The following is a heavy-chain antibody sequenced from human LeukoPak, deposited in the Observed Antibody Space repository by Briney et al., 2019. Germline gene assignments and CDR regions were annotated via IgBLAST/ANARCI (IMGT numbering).Heavy chain of an antibody. CDR2: INPSGST. CDR3: ARCRSTSCPLDY. D-gene: IGHD2-2*01. J-gene: IGHJ4*02. V-gene: IGHV4-34*01. Sequence: PSETLSLTCAVYGGSFSGYYWSWIRQPPGKGLEWIGEINPSGSTNYNPSLKSRVTISVDTSKNQFSLKLSSVTAADTAVYYCARCRSTSCPLDYWGQGTLVTVSS. CDR1: GGSFSGYY.